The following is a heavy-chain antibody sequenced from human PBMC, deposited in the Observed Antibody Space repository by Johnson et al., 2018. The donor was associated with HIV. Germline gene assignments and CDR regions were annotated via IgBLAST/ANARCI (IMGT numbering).Heavy chain of an antibody. J-gene: IGHJ3*02. V-gene: IGHV3-23*04. CDR3: AKDLNIEGVTAKGEQNAFDI. CDR2: ISGSGGST. Sequence: VQLVESGGGLVQPGGSLRLSCAASGFTFSSYAMSWVRQAPGKGLEWVSAISGSGGSTYYADSVKGRFTISRDNSKYTLYLQMNSLRAEDTAVDYCAKDLNIEGVTAKGEQNAFDIWGQGTMVTVSS. D-gene: IGHD2-21*02. CDR1: GFTFSSYA.